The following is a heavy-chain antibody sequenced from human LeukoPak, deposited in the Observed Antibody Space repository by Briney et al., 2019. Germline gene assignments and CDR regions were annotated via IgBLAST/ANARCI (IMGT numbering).Heavy chain of an antibody. CDR2: IYYSGST. CDR1: GGSFSSGGYY. Sequence: SETLSLTCTVSGGSFSSGGYYWSWIRQHPGKGLEWIGYIYYSGSTYYNPSLKSRVTISVDTSKNQFSLKLSSVTAADTAVYYCARTGTLVPLDYWGQGTLVTVSS. D-gene: IGHD6-6*01. CDR3: ARTGTLVPLDY. V-gene: IGHV4-31*03. J-gene: IGHJ4*02.